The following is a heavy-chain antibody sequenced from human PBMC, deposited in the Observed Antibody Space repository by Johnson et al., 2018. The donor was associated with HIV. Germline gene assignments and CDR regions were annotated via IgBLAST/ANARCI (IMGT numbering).Heavy chain of an antibody. CDR3: ITGGMIVVGDAFDI. Sequence: VQLLESGGGLVQPGGSLRVSCAASGFTFSGSAMHWVRQASGKGLAWVGRIRSHANSYATAYTASVKGRFTISIDDSKNTLYLKLNSLTTEDTAVYYCITGGMIVVGDAFDIWGQGKMVTVSS. V-gene: IGHV3-73*01. CDR1: GFTFSGSA. J-gene: IGHJ3*02. CDR2: IRSHANSYAT. D-gene: IGHD3-22*01.